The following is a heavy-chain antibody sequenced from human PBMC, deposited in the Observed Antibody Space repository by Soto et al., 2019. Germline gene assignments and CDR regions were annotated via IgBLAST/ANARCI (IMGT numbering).Heavy chain of an antibody. J-gene: IGHJ4*02. Sequence: SETLSLTCPVSGGSISISNWCSCVRQPPAKGLEWIGEIYHSGSTNYNPSLKSLVTISVDKSKNQFSLNRSSVTDADTAVYYCARSWGMDWGTYDYWGQGTLVTIAS. CDR3: ARSWGMDWGTYDY. V-gene: IGHV4-4*02. CDR1: GGSISISNW. CDR2: IYHSGST. D-gene: IGHD3-16*01.